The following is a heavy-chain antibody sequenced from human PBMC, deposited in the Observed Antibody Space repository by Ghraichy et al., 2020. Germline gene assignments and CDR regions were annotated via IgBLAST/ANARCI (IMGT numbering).Heavy chain of an antibody. J-gene: IGHJ4*02. Sequence: SGPTLVKPTQTLTLTCTFSGFSLSTSGVGVGWIRQPPGKALEWLALIYWNDDKRYSPSLESRLTITKDTSRNQVVLTMTNMDPVDTATYYCAHRLRGDCGSSGCQYYFDYWGPGTLVTVSS. D-gene: IGHD2-2*01. V-gene: IGHV2-5*01. CDR1: GFSLSTSGVG. CDR3: AHRLRGDCGSSGCQYYFDY. CDR2: IYWNDDK.